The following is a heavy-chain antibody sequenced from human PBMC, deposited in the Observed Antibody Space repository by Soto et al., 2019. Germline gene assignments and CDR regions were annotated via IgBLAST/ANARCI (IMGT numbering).Heavy chain of an antibody. CDR3: AKHETRGFDY. CDR1: GFTFSSYG. CDR2: ISYDGSNK. Sequence: QVQLVESGGGVVQPGRSLRLSCAASGFTFSSYGMHWVRQAPGKGLEWVAVISYDGSNKYYADSVKGRFTIYRDNSKNTLYLQMNSLRAEDTAVYYCAKHETRGFDYWGQGTLVTVSS. D-gene: IGHD3-16*01. J-gene: IGHJ4*02. V-gene: IGHV3-30*18.